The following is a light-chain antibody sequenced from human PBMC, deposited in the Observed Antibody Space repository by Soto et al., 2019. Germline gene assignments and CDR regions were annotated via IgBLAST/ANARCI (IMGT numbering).Light chain of an antibody. V-gene: IGKV3-20*01. CDR2: GAS. Sequence: EIVLTQSPGTLSLSPGERATLSCRASQSVSNNYLAWYQQKPGQAPRLLIYGASSRGTGIPDRFSGSGSGTDFTLTISRLEPEDFAVYYCQQYDISPWTFGQGTKVEI. CDR3: QQYDISPWT. J-gene: IGKJ1*01. CDR1: QSVSNNY.